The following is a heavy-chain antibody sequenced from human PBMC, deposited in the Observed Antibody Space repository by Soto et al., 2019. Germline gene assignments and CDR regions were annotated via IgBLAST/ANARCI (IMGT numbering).Heavy chain of an antibody. J-gene: IGHJ4*02. CDR2: ISGSGGST. CDR3: ASPRGYCSSTSCPLGY. D-gene: IGHD2-2*01. CDR1: GFTFSSYA. Sequence: EVQLLESGGGLVQPGGSLRLSCAASGFTFSSYAMRWVRQAPGKGLEWVSAISGSGGSTYYADSVKGRFTISRDNSKNTLYLQMNSLRAEDTAVYYCASPRGYCSSTSCPLGYWGQETLVIVSS. V-gene: IGHV3-23*01.